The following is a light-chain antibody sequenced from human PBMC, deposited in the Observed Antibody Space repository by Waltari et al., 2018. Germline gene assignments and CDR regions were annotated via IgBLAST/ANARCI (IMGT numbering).Light chain of an antibody. V-gene: IGKV4-1*01. CDR2: WAS. J-gene: IGKJ4*01. CDR1: QSVLYSSNNKNY. CDR3: QQYYSSPRT. Sequence: DIVMTQSPDSLAVALGERATSNCKSSQSVLYSSNNKNYLTWYQHKPGQPPKLLIYWASTRESGVPDRFSGSGSGTDFTLTISSLQAEDVAVYYCQQYYSSPRTFGGGTKVEIK.